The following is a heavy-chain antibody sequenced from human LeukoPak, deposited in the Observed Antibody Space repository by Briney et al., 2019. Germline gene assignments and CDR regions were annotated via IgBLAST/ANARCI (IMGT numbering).Heavy chain of an antibody. CDR2: IISGSSYT. J-gene: IGHJ3*02. Sequence: GGSLRLSCAASEFTFSTYTMNWVRQAPGKGLEWVSSIISGSSYTFYADSVKGRFTISRDNAKTSLYLQMNSLRAEDTALYYCARALIAAAGTGAFDIWGQGTKVTVSS. D-gene: IGHD6-13*01. CDR1: EFTFSTYT. V-gene: IGHV3-21*01. CDR3: ARALIAAAGTGAFDI.